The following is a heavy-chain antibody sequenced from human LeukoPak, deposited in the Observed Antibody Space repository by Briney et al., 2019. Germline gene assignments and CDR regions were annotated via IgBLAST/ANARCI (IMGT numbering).Heavy chain of an antibody. CDR2: ISTSEST. CDR1: GGSISSGGFY. J-gene: IGHJ4*02. Sequence: SETLSLTCTVSGGSISSGGFYWSWIRQPAGKGLEWIGRISTSESTNYNPSLKSRVTISVDTSKNQFSLKLSSVTAADTAVYYCAREMRGSYYFDYWGQGTLVTVSS. D-gene: IGHD3-10*01. V-gene: IGHV4-61*02. CDR3: AREMRGSYYFDY.